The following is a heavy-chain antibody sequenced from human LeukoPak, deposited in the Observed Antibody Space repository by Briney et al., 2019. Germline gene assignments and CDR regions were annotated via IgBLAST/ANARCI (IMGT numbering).Heavy chain of an antibody. J-gene: IGHJ5*02. CDR2: IYTSGST. CDR3: ARHRWIGFDP. D-gene: IGHD5-12*01. CDR1: GGSISSYY. V-gene: IGHV4-4*09. Sequence: PSETLSLTCTVSGGSISSYYWSWIRQPPGKGLEWIGYIYTSGSTNYNPSLKSRVTISVDTSKNQFSLKLSSVTAADTAVYYCARHRWIGFDPWGQGTLVTVSS.